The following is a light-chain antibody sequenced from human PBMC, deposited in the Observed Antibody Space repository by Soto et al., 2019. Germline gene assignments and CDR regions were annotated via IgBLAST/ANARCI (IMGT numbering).Light chain of an antibody. V-gene: IGKV1-33*01. CDR2: DAY. Sequence: DIQMTQSPPSLPASVGDKVTMSCQASHDIGNSLNWYQDKPGQPPKLVIYDAYNLETGVPSTFSGNGYGTDFTFTISSLRPEDIATYYCQKSDHLPLFGPGTKVDIK. J-gene: IGKJ3*01. CDR1: HDIGNS. CDR3: QKSDHLPL.